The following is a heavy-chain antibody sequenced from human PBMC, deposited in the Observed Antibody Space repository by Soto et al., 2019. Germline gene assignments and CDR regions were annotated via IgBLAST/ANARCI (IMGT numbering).Heavy chain of an antibody. CDR1: GFTFSSYG. D-gene: IGHD3-3*01. CDR3: AKNPGHDFWSYNWFGP. Sequence: LESGGGLVQPGGSLRLSCVVSGSGFTFSSYGMSWVRQAPGKGLEWVSGISGHGKNTYYTDSVKGRFTISRDNSKNTLHLQLDSLRAEDTGLYFCAKNPGHDFWSYNWFGPWGQGTHVTVSS. J-gene: IGHJ5*02. V-gene: IGHV3-23*01. CDR2: ISGHGKNT.